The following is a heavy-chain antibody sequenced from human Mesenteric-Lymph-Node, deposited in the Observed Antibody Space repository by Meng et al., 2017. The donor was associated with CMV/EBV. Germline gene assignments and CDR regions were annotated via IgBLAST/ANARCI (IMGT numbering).Heavy chain of an antibody. J-gene: IGHJ4*02. V-gene: IGHV3-53*01. D-gene: IGHD6-19*01. Sequence: GESLKISCAASGFTVSNNYMSWVRQSPGKGLEWVSVIYGGGETYYADSVKGRFTISRDNSKNTLHLQMSSLRAEDTAVYYCARATIGWHSHWGQGTLVTVSS. CDR1: GFTVSNNY. CDR3: ARATIGWHSH. CDR2: IYGGGET.